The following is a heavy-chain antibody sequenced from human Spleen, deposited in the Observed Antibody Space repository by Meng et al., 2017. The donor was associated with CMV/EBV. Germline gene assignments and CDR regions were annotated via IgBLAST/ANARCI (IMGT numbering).Heavy chain of an antibody. J-gene: IGHJ6*02. CDR1: GFAFSDYA. D-gene: IGHD3-3*01. Sequence: GGSLRLSCAASGFAFSDYAMHWVRQAPGKGLEWVAVLSYDGNNRYYADSVKGRFTISRDNAKNSLFLQMSSLRAEDTAVYYFARGLVTWSGYYYYYYGMDVWGQGTTVTVSS. V-gene: IGHV3-30*03. CDR3: ARGLVTWSGYYYYYYGMDV. CDR2: LSYDGNNR.